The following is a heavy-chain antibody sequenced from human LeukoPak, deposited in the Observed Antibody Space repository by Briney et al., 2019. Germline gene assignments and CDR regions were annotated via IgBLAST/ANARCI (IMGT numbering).Heavy chain of an antibody. V-gene: IGHV3-30-3*01. CDR1: GFTFSSYA. CDR2: ISYDGSNK. Sequence: GGSLRLSCAASGFTFSSYAMHWVRQAPGKGLEWVAVISYDGSNKYYADSVKGRFTISRDNSKNTLYLQMNSLRAEDTAVYFCARGRGYYRYDAFDIWGQGTMVTVSS. J-gene: IGHJ3*02. D-gene: IGHD3-22*01. CDR3: ARGRGYYRYDAFDI.